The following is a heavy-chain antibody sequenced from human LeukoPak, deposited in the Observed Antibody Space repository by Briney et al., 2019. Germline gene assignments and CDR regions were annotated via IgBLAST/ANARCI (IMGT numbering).Heavy chain of an antibody. CDR2: INIDGSST. D-gene: IGHD2-15*01. J-gene: IGHJ4*02. V-gene: IGHV3-74*01. CDR1: GFTFRSYW. Sequence: GGSLRLSCGTSGFTFRSYWMHWVRQAPGKGLVWVSHINIDGSSTTYADAVKGRFTISRDNAKDTLYLQMNSLRAEDTAVYYCARDKGWHDYFDYWGQGTLVTVSS. CDR3: ARDKGWHDYFDY.